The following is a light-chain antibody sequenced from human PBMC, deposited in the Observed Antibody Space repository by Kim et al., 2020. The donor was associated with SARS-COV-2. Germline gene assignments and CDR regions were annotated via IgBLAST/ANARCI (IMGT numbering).Light chain of an antibody. Sequence: DIQMTQSPSTLSASVGDRVTITCRASQSISSWLAWYQQKPGKAPKLLIYKASSLESGVPSRFSGSGSGTEFTLTISSLQPDDFATYYCQQYNSYAYSFGQETKLDI. CDR1: QSISSW. V-gene: IGKV1-5*03. J-gene: IGKJ2*03. CDR3: QQYNSYAYS. CDR2: KAS.